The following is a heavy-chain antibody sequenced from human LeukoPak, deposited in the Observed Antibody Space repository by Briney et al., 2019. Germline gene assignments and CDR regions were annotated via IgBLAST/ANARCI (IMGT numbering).Heavy chain of an antibody. J-gene: IGHJ4*02. D-gene: IGHD3-9*01. CDR3: ARQTKYYDLLTGYSPCYFDF. CDR2: IFYGGAT. V-gene: IGHV4-39*01. Sequence: SGTLSVTCTVSGASISDSRYYWGGIRQPPRKGLEWIGSIFYGGATHYNPSLKSRVTISVDTSKDQFSLRLSSVTAADTAVYYCARQTKYYDLLTGYSPCYFDFWGQGTLVTVSS. CDR1: GASISDSRYY.